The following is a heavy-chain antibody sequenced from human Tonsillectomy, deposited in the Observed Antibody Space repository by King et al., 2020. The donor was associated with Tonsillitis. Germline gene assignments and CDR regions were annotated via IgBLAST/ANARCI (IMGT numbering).Heavy chain of an antibody. CDR3: ARLAGGNSANAFDI. V-gene: IGHV4-59*08. J-gene: IGHJ3*02. CDR1: GGYISSYF. Sequence: VQLQESGPGLVKPSETLSLTCTVSGGYISSYFWSWIRQPPGKGLECIGYMYYSGSTNYNPSLKSRVTISIDTSKNQFSLKVSSVTAADTAVYYCARLAGGNSANAFDIWGQGTMVTVSS. CDR2: MYYSGST. D-gene: IGHD4-23*01.